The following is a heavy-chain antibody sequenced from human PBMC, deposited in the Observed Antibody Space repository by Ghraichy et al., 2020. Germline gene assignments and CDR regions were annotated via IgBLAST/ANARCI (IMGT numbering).Heavy chain of an antibody. CDR3: AKDFWGSTSLSMIDY. J-gene: IGHJ4*02. CDR1: GFSFDDYA. V-gene: IGHV3-9*01. D-gene: IGHD2-2*01. Sequence: GGSLRLSCAASGFSFDDYAMHWVRQAPGKGLEWVSGISWNSGSMDYADSVKGRFTISRDNAKNSLYLQMNSLRAEDTALYYCAKDFWGSTSLSMIDYWGQGTLVTVSS. CDR2: ISWNSGSM.